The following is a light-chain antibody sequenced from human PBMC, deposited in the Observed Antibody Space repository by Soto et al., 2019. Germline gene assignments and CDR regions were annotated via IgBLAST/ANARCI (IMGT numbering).Light chain of an antibody. CDR2: KNN. V-gene: IGLV1-47*01. CDR1: RSNIGSNY. Sequence: QSVLTQPPSASGTPGQRVTISCSGTRSNIGSNYVYWYQQVPGMAPKLVIYKNNPRPSGVSDRFSGSKSGSTASLTVSGLRSEDEADYYCAAWEDSLGSHYVFGVGTKLTVL. J-gene: IGLJ1*01. CDR3: AAWEDSLGSHYV.